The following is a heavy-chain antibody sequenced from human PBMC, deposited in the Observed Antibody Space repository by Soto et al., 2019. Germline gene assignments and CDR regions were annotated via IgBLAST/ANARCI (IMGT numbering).Heavy chain of an antibody. J-gene: IGHJ4*02. CDR3: AKGGYTTYYEC. V-gene: IGHV3-23*01. CDR1: GLTFSSYA. CDR2: IRASAGTT. Sequence: PGGSLRLSCAASGLTFSSYAMTWVRQAPGKGLEWVSTIRASAGTTFYADSVKGRFTISRDNSKNTVYLQMNSLKAEDRALYFCAKGGYTTYYECWGQGTLVTVS. D-gene: IGHD5-18*01.